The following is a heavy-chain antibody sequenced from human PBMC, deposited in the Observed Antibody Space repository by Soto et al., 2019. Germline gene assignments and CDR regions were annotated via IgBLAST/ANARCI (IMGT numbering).Heavy chain of an antibody. CDR1: GYSFTSYW. V-gene: IGHV5-10-1*01. CDR3: ARPIHDFWSGYTYYGMDV. Sequence: GESLKISCKGSGYSFTSYWISWVRQMPGKGLEWMGRIDPSDSYTNYSPSFQGHVTISADKSISTAYLQWSSLKASDTAMYYCARPIHDFWSGYTYYGMDVWGQGTTVTVSS. CDR2: IDPSDSYT. D-gene: IGHD3-3*01. J-gene: IGHJ6*02.